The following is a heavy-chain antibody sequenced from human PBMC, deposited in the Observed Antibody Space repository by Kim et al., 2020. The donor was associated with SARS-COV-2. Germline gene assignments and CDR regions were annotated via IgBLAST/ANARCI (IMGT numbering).Heavy chain of an antibody. CDR2: IYYNGRT. Sequence: SETLSLTCTVSSVSINIGGYYWSWVRQHPGKGLEYIGYIYYNGRTDYNPSLKSRVSISLDRSQNQFSLNLTSVTAADTAGYYCARIADYDMYYFDYWGRG. CDR1: SVSINIGGYY. V-gene: IGHV4-31*03. J-gene: IGHJ4*02. D-gene: IGHD3-22*01. CDR3: ARIADYDMYYFDY.